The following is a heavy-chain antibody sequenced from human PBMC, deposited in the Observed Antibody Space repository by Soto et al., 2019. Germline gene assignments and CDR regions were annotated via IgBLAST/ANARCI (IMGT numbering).Heavy chain of an antibody. CDR1: GFTFSGSA. Sequence: SXGSLRLACAASGFTFSGSAMHWVRQASGKGLEWVGRIRSKANSYATAYAASVKGRFTISRDDSKNTAYLQMNSLKTEDTAVYYCTARGDYDYVNYYGMDVWGQGTTVTVSS. V-gene: IGHV3-73*01. CDR2: IRSKANSYAT. J-gene: IGHJ6*02. CDR3: TARGDYDYVNYYGMDV. D-gene: IGHD3-16*01.